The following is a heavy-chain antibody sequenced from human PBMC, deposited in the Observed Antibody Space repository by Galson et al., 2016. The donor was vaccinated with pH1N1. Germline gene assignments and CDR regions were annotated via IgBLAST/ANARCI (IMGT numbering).Heavy chain of an antibody. Sequence: SLRLSCAASGFTFDDYAMHWVRQAPGKGLGWVSGISWNSGIIDYADSVKGRFTISRDNAKNSMYLQMNSLKSEDTALYYCAKVGGYLSGYFDYWGQGTLVTVSS. J-gene: IGHJ4*02. D-gene: IGHD3-16*02. V-gene: IGHV3-9*01. CDR2: ISWNSGII. CDR1: GFTFDDYA. CDR3: AKVGGYLSGYFDY.